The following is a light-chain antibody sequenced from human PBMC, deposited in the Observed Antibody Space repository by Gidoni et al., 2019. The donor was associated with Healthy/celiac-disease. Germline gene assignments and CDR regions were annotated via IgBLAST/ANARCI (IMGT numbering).Light chain of an antibody. V-gene: IGKV3-20*01. CDR1: QSVSSSY. CDR2: GSS. CDR3: QQYGSSPRT. Sequence: ELILTPSPGTLSLSPGERAHLSYRASQSVSSSYLAWSPQKPGQAPRLPIYGSSSRATGIPDRFRGRGSGTDFTLTIRRLEPEDFAVYYCQQYGSSPRTFGQGTKVEIK. J-gene: IGKJ1*01.